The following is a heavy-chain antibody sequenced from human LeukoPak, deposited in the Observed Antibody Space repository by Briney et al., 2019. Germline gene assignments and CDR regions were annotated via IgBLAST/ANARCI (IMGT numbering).Heavy chain of an antibody. J-gene: IGHJ4*02. CDR1: GDTFTGYY. V-gene: IGHV1-2*02. Sequence: GASVKVSCKASGDTFTGYYIHGGRQAPRQGLVWRGGINSNSGGTNYAQKFQGRVTMTTDTSISTASMELSRLRSVDTAVYYCARVGGALYETGSYDRVIDDWGQGTLVTVSS. CDR2: INSNSGGT. D-gene: IGHD3-16*01. CDR3: ARVGGALYETGSYDRVIDD.